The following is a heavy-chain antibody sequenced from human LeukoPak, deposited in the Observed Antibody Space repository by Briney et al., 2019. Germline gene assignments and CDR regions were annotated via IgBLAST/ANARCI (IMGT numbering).Heavy chain of an antibody. D-gene: IGHD2-15*01. V-gene: IGHV3-15*07. CDR2: IRSKADGGTP. Sequence: GGSLRLSCSASGFTFSSYAMHWVRQAPGKGLEWVGHIRSKADGGTPDYIAPVKGRFTISRDDSKDTLYLQMNSLNTEDTAMYYCTTRSPARYCSDGACYSSADYWGQGTLVTVSS. CDR3: TTRSPARYCSDGACYSSADY. J-gene: IGHJ4*02. CDR1: GFTFSSYA.